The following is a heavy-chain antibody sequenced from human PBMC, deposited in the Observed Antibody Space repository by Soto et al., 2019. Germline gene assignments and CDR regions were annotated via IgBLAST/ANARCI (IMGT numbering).Heavy chain of an antibody. CDR3: VAWGRRGWDTGFY. V-gene: IGHV1-8*01. D-gene: IGHD3-16*01. CDR2: MSPNSGKT. CDR1: GYPFTNYD. J-gene: IGHJ4*02. Sequence: QIHLVQSGAEVKKPGASVKVSCKTSGYPFTNYDINWVRQATGQGLEWMGYMSPNSGKTGYAQKFQGRVTITRDTSLNTAYIEPSKLRSEETAVYYCVAWGRRGWDTGFYWGQGTLVTASS.